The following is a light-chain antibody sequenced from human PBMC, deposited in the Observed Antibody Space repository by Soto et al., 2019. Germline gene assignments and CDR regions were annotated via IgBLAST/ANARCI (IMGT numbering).Light chain of an antibody. Sequence: EIVLTHSPATLSFSPGERATLSCRASQIVSSYLAWYQQKPGQAPRLLIYDASNRATGIPARFSGSGSGTDFTLTISSLEPEDFAVYYCQQRSNWPLAFGGGTKVDI. V-gene: IGKV3-11*01. CDR1: QIVSSY. J-gene: IGKJ4*01. CDR3: QQRSNWPLA. CDR2: DAS.